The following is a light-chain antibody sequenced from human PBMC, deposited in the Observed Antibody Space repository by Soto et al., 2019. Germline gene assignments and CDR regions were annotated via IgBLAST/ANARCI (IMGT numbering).Light chain of an antibody. V-gene: IGKV2-28*01. CDR3: MQALQTLSIT. CDR2: LAS. CDR1: QTLLDRHVYNY. Sequence: VKTQCPLSLTVTPGEPASISFVSIQTLLDRHVYNYLAWFFKRPGQAPQPLIYLASNRSSGVPDRFSGSGSGRDFTLRINRVEAEDVGVYYCMQALQTLSITFGQGTRLEIK. J-gene: IGKJ5*01.